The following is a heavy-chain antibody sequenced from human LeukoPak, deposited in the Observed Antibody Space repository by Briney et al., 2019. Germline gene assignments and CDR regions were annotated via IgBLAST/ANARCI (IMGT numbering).Heavy chain of an antibody. D-gene: IGHD2-15*01. CDR3: ARVPTVGSGGYQFDY. CDR1: GFTFSSYE. Sequence: GGSLRLSCSASGFTFSSYEMNWVRQAPGKGLEWVSYTSSSGSTIYYADSVKGRFTISRDNAKKSLYLQMNSLRAEDTAVYYCARVPTVGSGGYQFDYWGQGTLVTVSS. CDR2: TSSSGSTI. V-gene: IGHV3-48*03. J-gene: IGHJ4*02.